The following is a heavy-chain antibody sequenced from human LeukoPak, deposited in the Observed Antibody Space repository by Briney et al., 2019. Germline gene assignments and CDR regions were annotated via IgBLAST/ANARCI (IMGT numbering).Heavy chain of an antibody. Sequence: GGSLRLSCVASGFSFWNYAMSWVRQAPGKGLQWVSQISGTGGATWYAGFARDRFTISRDNSKKTLYLQMSGLRVEDTAMYYCVKDPRDTYGTNWFVSWGQGTLLIVPS. J-gene: IGHJ5*01. CDR2: ISGTGGAT. V-gene: IGHV3-23*01. CDR1: GFSFWNYA. D-gene: IGHD2-21*01. CDR3: VKDPRDTYGTNWFVS.